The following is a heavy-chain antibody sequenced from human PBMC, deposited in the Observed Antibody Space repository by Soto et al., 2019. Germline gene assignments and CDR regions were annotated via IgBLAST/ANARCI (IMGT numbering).Heavy chain of an antibody. V-gene: IGHV3-7*03. D-gene: IGHD2-21*02. CDR2: INPDGTLK. J-gene: IGHJ4*02. CDR1: GFALSGYW. Sequence: EVQLVESGGGLVQPGGSLRLSCAASGFALSGYWMTWVRQAPGKGLEWVASINPDGTLKYYVDSVKGRFTISRDNADNSLFLQMISLRVEETAVYYCARWESGDWYLGIWGQGTLVTVSS. CDR3: ARWESGDWYLGI.